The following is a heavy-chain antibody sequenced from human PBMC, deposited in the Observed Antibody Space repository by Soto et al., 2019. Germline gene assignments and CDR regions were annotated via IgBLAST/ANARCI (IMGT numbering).Heavy chain of an antibody. CDR1: GFTFSSYS. Sequence: PGGSLRLSCAASGFTFSSYSMNWVRQAPGKGLEWVSSISSSSSYIYYADSVKGRFTISRDNAKNSLYLQMNSLRAEDTAVYYCARDRKGVGAGLFWGQGTMVTVSS. CDR2: ISSSSSYI. D-gene: IGHD1-26*01. CDR3: ARDRKGVGAGLF. V-gene: IGHV3-21*01. J-gene: IGHJ3*01.